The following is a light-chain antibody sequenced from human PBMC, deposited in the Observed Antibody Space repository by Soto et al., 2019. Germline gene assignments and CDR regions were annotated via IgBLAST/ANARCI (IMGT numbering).Light chain of an antibody. Sequence: IVLTQSPGTLSLSPGERATLSCRASQSVSSSYLVWYQQRPGQPPRLIIYGTSTRAAGILDRVSGSGSGTDFTLTIYRLEPGDSAVYYCQQYGTSALTFGGGTKVEIK. CDR3: QQYGTSALT. CDR2: GTS. CDR1: QSVSSSY. V-gene: IGKV3-20*01. J-gene: IGKJ4*01.